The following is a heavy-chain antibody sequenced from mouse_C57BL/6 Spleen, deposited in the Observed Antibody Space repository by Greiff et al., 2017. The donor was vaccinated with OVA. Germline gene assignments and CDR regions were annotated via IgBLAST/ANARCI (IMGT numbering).Heavy chain of an antibody. CDR1: GYTFTDYY. D-gene: IGHD1-1*01. CDR2: IFPGSGST. V-gene: IGHV1-75*01. J-gene: IGHJ1*03. CDR3: ARDVYCGISN. Sequence: VKLQQSGPELVKPGASVKISCKASGYTFTDYYINWVKQRPGQGLEWIGWIFPGSGSTYYNEKFKGKATLTVDKSYSTAYMLLSSLTSEDSAVYFWARDVYCGISNWGTGTTVTVSS.